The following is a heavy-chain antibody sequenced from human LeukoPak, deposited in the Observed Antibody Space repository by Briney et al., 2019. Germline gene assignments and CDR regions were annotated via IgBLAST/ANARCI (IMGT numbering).Heavy chain of an antibody. CDR2: INHSGSS. D-gene: IGHD2-2*01. J-gene: IGHJ5*02. Sequence: SETLSLTCAVYGGSFSGYYCSWIRQPPGNGLEWIGEINHSGSSNYKPSLKSRVTISVDTSKNQFSLKLSSVTAADTAVYYCARVGGGYCSSTSCYGNYNWFDPWGQGTLVTVSS. V-gene: IGHV4-34*01. CDR3: ARVGGGYCSSTSCYGNYNWFDP. CDR1: GGSFSGYY.